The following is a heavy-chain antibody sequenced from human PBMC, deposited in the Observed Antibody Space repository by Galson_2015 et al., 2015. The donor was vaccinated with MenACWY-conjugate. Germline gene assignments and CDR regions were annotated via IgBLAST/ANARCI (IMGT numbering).Heavy chain of an antibody. V-gene: IGHV4-59*01. J-gene: IGHJ4*02. CDR2: MYYSGSA. CDR3: ARGVLYLGQFQIFDY. D-gene: IGHD5-24*01. Sequence: LSLTCTVSGGSINSYYWSWIRQPPGKGLEWIGYMYYSGSANYNPSLKSRVTISVDTSKNQFSLTMTSVTAADTAVYFCARGVLYLGQFQIFDYWGQGIRVTVSS. CDR1: GGSINSYY.